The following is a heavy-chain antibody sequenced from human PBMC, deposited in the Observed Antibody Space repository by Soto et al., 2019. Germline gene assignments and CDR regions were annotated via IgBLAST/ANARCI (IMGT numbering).Heavy chain of an antibody. J-gene: IGHJ6*02. CDR1: GFTFSSYA. V-gene: IGHV3-30-3*01. CDR2: ISYDGSNK. Sequence: GGSLRLSCAASGFTFSSYAMHWVRQAPGKGLEGVAVISYDGSNKYYADSVKGRFTISRDNSKNTLYLQMNSLRAEDTAVYYCARDWTGIAAAGTRSLTPYYYYYGMDVWGQGTTVTVSS. D-gene: IGHD6-13*01. CDR3: ARDWTGIAAAGTRSLTPYYYYYGMDV.